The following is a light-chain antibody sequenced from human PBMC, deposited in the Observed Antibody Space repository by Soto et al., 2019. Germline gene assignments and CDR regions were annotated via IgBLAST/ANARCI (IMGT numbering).Light chain of an antibody. CDR1: QSLLNSNGNNN. Sequence: DIVMTQSPLSLPVIPGEPASISCWSSQSLLNSNGNNNLNWYLQKPGQSPQVLIYLGSNRAYGVPDRFSGSGSVTDFTLRIRRVEAEDVGVYYCMQALQTPLTFGQGTRLEIK. CDR3: MQALQTPLT. CDR2: LGS. J-gene: IGKJ5*01. V-gene: IGKV2-28*01.